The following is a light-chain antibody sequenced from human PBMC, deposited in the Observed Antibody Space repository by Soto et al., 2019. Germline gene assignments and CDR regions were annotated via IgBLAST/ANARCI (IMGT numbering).Light chain of an antibody. CDR2: DAS. V-gene: IGKV3-11*01. Sequence: EIVLTQSPATLSLSPGERATLSCRASQSVRSYLAWYQQKPGQAPRLLIYDASNRATGIPARFSGSGSGTDFTLTISSLEPEDFAVYFCQQRSSWPHTFGQGTKLEIK. J-gene: IGKJ2*01. CDR3: QQRSSWPHT. CDR1: QSVRSY.